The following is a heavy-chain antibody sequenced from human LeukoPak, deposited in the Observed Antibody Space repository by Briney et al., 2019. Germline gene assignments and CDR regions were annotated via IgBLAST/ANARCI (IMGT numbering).Heavy chain of an antibody. Sequence: SETLSLTCAVYGGSFSGYYWSWIRQPPGKGLEWIGSIYYSGSTYYNPSLKSRVTISVDTSKNQFSLKLSSVTAADTAVYYCASLLRGSYSDYWGQGTLVTVSS. D-gene: IGHD1-26*01. CDR1: GGSFSGYY. CDR2: IYYSGST. V-gene: IGHV4-34*01. J-gene: IGHJ4*02. CDR3: ASLLRGSYSDY.